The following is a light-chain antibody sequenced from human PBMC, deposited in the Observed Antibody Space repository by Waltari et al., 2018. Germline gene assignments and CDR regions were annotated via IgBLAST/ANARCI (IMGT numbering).Light chain of an antibody. Sequence: DIQMTQSPSALSASVGDRVTITCRASQGIRNYLAWYQQKPGKVPKLLIYAESTWQSGVPSLFSGSGSGTDFTLTISRLQPEDVATYYCQKYNSALGFTFGPGTKVDIK. J-gene: IGKJ3*01. CDR2: AES. CDR3: QKYNSALGFT. V-gene: IGKV1-27*01. CDR1: QGIRNY.